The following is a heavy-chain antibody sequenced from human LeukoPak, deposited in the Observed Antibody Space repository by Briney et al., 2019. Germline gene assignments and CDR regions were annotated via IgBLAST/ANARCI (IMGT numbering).Heavy chain of an antibody. Sequence: GGSLRLSCAASGFTFSSYSMNWVRQAPGKGLEWVSSISSSSSYMYYADSVKGRFTISRDNAKNSLYLQMNSLRAEDTAVYYCARGYADYYYMDVWGKGTTVTVSS. CDR1: GFTFSSYS. D-gene: IGHD5-12*01. CDR3: ARGYADYYYMDV. V-gene: IGHV3-21*01. CDR2: ISSSSSYM. J-gene: IGHJ6*03.